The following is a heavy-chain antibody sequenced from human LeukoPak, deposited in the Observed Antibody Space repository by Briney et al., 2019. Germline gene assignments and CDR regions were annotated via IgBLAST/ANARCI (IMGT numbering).Heavy chain of an antibody. CDR2: INKAGSER. D-gene: IGHD6-13*01. J-gene: IGHJ4*02. V-gene: IGHV3-7*01. Sequence: ERSLRLSCEASGFNFHNFAMHWVRQAPGKGLEWVAIINKAGSERYYVDSVKGRFTISRDNAKNSLYLQMNSLRAEDTAVYYCARGTIAAAGTDYWGQGSLVTVSS. CDR3: ARGTIAAAGTDY. CDR1: GFNFHNFA.